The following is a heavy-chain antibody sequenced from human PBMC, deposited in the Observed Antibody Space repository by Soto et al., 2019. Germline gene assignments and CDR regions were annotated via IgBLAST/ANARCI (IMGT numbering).Heavy chain of an antibody. CDR1: GGTFSSYA. CDR3: ASRYCSSTSCLTDYYYYGMDV. Sequence: GASVKVSCKASGGTFSSYAISGVREAPGQGLEWMGGIIPIFGTANYAQKFQGRVTITADKSTSTAYMELSSLRSEDTAVYYCASRYCSSTSCLTDYYYYGMDVWGQGTTVTVSS. D-gene: IGHD2-2*01. J-gene: IGHJ6*02. CDR2: IIPIFGTA. V-gene: IGHV1-69*06.